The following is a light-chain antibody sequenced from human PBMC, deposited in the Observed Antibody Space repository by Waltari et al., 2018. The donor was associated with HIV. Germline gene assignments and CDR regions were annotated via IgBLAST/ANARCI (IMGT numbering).Light chain of an antibody. CDR1: ALSTHF. Sequence: SYDLTQAPSVSLTPGQTAKLPCYGDALSTHFVSWYRQKPGQAPMMIIFQDVQRPSGIPARFSASTSGTIATLTISEVQAEDEADYYCQSAHNSHTIFGGGTKLTVL. CDR3: QSAHNSHTI. V-gene: IGLV3-25*03. CDR2: QDV. J-gene: IGLJ2*01.